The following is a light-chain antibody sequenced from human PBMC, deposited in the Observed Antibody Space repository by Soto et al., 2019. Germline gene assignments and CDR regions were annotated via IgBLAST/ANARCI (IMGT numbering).Light chain of an antibody. CDR1: SSDIGGYNY. V-gene: IGLV2-14*03. Sequence: QSVLTQPASVSGSPGQSITISCTGTSSDIGGYNYVSWYQQLPGKVPKLIIYDVSNRPSGVSDRFSGSKSGNAASLTISGLQDEDEADYYCSSYTSTSTLYVFGTGTKLTVL. J-gene: IGLJ1*01. CDR3: SSYTSTSTLYV. CDR2: DVS.